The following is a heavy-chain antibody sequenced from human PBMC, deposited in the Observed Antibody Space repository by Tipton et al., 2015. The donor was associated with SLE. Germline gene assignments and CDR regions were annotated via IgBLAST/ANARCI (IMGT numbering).Heavy chain of an antibody. V-gene: IGHV3-23*03. CDR1: GFTFSSYA. D-gene: IGHD3-3*01. J-gene: IGHJ4*02. Sequence: SLRLSCAASGFTFSSYAMSWVRQAPGKGLEWVSVIYSGGINTYYADSVKGRFTISRDNAKNSLFLQMNSLRVDDTGVYYCARDIGYLEWSPGDPFDYWGQGNLVTVSS. CDR2: IYSGGINT. CDR3: ARDIGYLEWSPGDPFDY.